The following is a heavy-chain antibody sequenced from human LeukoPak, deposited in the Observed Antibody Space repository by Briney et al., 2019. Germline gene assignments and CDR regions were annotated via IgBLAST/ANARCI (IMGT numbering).Heavy chain of an antibody. CDR2: ISSSSSYI. D-gene: IGHD2-2*02. J-gene: IGHJ4*02. CDR3: ARDPSYRGPPDY. V-gene: IGHV3-21*01. CDR1: GFTFSSYS. Sequence: GGSLRLSCAASGFTFSSYSMNWVRQAPGKGLEWVSSISSSSSYIYYADSVKGRFTISRDNAKNSLYLQMNSLRAEDTAVYYCARDPSYRGPPDYWGQGTLVTVSS.